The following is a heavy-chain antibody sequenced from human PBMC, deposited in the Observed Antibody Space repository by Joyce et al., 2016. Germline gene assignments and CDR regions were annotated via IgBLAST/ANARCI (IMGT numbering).Heavy chain of an antibody. CDR3: ARHMTAVTKPGSDVFDI. D-gene: IGHD4-17*01. CDR2: IYPGDTDT. J-gene: IGHJ3*02. V-gene: IGHV5-51*01. CDR1: GYSFTSDW. Sequence: EVQLVQSGAEVKKPGESLKISCKGSGYSFTSDWIGWVRQMPGKGLEWMGIIYPGDTDTRDSPSFQGQVTISTDKSISTAYLQWSSLKASDTAMYYCARHMTAVTKPGSDVFDIWGQGTMVTVSS.